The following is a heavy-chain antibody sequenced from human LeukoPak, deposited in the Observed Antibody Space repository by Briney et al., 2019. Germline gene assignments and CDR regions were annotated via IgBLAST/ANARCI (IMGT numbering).Heavy chain of an antibody. D-gene: IGHD2-2*01. CDR3: ARERTLGYCSSTSCYRPNWFDP. Sequence: SETLSLTCTVSGGSISPYYWSWIRQPPGKGLEWIGEINHSGSTNYNPSLKSRVTISVDTSKNQFSLKLSSVTAADTAVYYCARERTLGYCSSTSCYRPNWFDPWGQGTLVTVSS. CDR1: GGSISPYY. J-gene: IGHJ5*02. V-gene: IGHV4-34*01. CDR2: INHSGST.